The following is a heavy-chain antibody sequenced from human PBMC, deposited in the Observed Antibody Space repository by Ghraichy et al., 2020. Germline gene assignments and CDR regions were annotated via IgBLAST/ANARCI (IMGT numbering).Heavy chain of an antibody. CDR3: ARGLSSGWRGNYFDY. D-gene: IGHD6-19*01. Sequence: SETLSLTCAVYGGSFSGYYWRWIRQPPGKGLEWIGEINHSGSTNYNPSLKSRVTISVDTSKNQFSLKLSSVTAADTAVYYCARGLSSGWRGNYFDYWGQGTLVTGSS. CDR1: GGSFSGYY. V-gene: IGHV4-34*01. CDR2: INHSGST. J-gene: IGHJ4*02.